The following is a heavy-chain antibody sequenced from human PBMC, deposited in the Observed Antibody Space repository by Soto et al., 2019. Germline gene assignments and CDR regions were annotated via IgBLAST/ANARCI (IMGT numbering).Heavy chain of an antibody. V-gene: IGHV4-61*03. Sequence: SETLSLTCTVSGGSVSSGSYYWSWIRQPPGKGLEWIGYIYYSGSTYYNPSLKSRVTISVDTSKNHFSLKLSSVTAADTAVYYCARVCGGDCHNGMDVWGQGTKVTVSS. CDR2: IYYSGST. D-gene: IGHD2-21*02. CDR3: ARVCGGDCHNGMDV. J-gene: IGHJ6*02. CDR1: GGSVSSGSYY.